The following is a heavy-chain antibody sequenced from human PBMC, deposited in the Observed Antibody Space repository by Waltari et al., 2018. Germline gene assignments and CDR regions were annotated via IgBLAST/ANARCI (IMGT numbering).Heavy chain of an antibody. CDR1: GFTFSNYW. Sequence: EVQLVESGGDIVQPGGSLRLPCAASGFTFSNYWMHWVRQAPGKGLVWVSRIINDGSGADYADSVRGRFSIARDNAKNVLYLQMNSLRVEDTAVYYCARYTMTTAGDFWGQGTLVTVSS. D-gene: IGHD4-17*01. CDR2: IINDGSGA. V-gene: IGHV3-74*01. J-gene: IGHJ4*02. CDR3: ARYTMTTAGDF.